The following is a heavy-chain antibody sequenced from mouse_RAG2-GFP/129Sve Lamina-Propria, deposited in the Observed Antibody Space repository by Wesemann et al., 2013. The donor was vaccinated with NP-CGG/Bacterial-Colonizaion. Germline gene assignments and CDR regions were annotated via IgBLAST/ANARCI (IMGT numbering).Heavy chain of an antibody. D-gene: IGHD3-2*02. CDR3: AQTAQATWFAY. J-gene: IGHJ3*01. Sequence: GASVKISCKASGYSFTDYNMNWVKQSNGKSLEWIGVINPNYGTTSYNQKFKGKATLTVDQSSSTAYMQLNSLTSEDSAVYYCAQTAQATWFAYWGQGTLVTVSA. CDR1: GYSFTDYN. V-gene: IGHV1-39*01. CDR2: INPNYGTT.